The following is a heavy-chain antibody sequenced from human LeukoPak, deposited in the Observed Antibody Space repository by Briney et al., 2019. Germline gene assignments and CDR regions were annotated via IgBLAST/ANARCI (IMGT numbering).Heavy chain of an antibody. CDR1: GGFISSSSFY. Sequence: SETLSLTCTVSGGFISSSSFYWGWIHQPPGKGLEWIGSIYYSGSTYYNPSLKSRVTISADTSKNHFSLKLNSVTAADTAVYYCARRRDSFYHYFDYWGQGTLVTVSS. J-gene: IGHJ4*02. CDR2: IYYSGST. V-gene: IGHV4-39*02. CDR3: ARRRDSFYHYFDY. D-gene: IGHD2/OR15-2a*01.